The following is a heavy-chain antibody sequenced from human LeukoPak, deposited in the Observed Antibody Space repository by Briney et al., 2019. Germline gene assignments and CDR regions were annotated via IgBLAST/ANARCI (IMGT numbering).Heavy chain of an antibody. D-gene: IGHD2-21*01. J-gene: IGHJ4*02. CDR3: AKQFLGDSYDS. CDR1: GFDFTNFW. CDR2: IYPGDSQT. V-gene: IGHV5-51*01. Sequence: PGESPKISCKGSGFDFTNFWIGWVRQMPGKGLEWMGIIYPGDSQTRYRPSLQGQVTISVDKSISTAYLQWSSLKASDTGMYYCAKQFLGDSYDSWGQGTLVTVSS.